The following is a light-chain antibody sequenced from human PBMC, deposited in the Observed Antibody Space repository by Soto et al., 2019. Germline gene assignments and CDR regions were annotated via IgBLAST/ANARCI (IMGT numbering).Light chain of an antibody. CDR3: SSYTGSDTLG. CDR2: EVS. J-gene: IGLJ2*01. V-gene: IGLV2-14*01. Sequence: QSVLTQPPSASGSPGQSVAISCTGTSSDVGGYNYVSWYQQHPGKAPKLMISEVSNRPSGVSNRFSGSKSGNTASLTISGLQAEDEADYYCSSYTGSDTLGFGGGTKLTVL. CDR1: SSDVGGYNY.